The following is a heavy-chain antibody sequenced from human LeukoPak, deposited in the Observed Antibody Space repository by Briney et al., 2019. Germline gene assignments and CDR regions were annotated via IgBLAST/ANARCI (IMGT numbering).Heavy chain of an antibody. CDR2: IYYSGST. V-gene: IGHV4-59*01. CDR3: ATIDCSSGSCFYFDY. D-gene: IGHD2-15*01. Sequence: SETLSLTCTVSGGSISSYYWSWIRQPPGKGLEWIGYIYYSGSTNYNPSLKSRVTMSVDTSKNQFSLKLSSVTAADTAIYYCATIDCSSGSCFYFDYWGQGILVTVSS. CDR1: GGSISSYY. J-gene: IGHJ4*02.